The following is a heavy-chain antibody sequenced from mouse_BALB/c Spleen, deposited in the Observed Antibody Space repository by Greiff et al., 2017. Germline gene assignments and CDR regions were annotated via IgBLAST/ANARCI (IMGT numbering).Heavy chain of an antibody. J-gene: IGHJ4*01. V-gene: IGHV14-3*02. D-gene: IGHD1-1*01. CDR2: IDPANGNT. Sequence: VHVKQSGAELVKPGASVKLSCTASGFNIKDTYMHWVKQRPEQGLEWIGRIDPANGNTKYDPKFQGKATITADTSSNTAYLQLSSLTSEDTAVYYCAREAYDGNYYAMDYWGQGTAGTVSS. CDR3: AREAYDGNYYAMDY. CDR1: GFNIKDTY.